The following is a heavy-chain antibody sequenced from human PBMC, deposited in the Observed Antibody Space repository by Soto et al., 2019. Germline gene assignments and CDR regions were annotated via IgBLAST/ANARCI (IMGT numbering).Heavy chain of an antibody. CDR2: IYHSGST. D-gene: IGHD1-7*01. CDR1: GGSFRDGSYY. V-gene: IGHV4-61*01. CDR3: AGYNWNYYFDP. Sequence: XGTLSLTCTVSGGSFRDGSYYWAWLRQPPGKGLEWIGHIYHSGSTIYNPSLKSRVTISIGTSKSQFSLNLNSMTAADTAVYYCAGYNWNYYFDPWGQGTLVTVSS. J-gene: IGHJ5*02.